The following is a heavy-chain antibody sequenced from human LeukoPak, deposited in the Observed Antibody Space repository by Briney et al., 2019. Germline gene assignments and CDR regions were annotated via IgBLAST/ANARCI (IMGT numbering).Heavy chain of an antibody. J-gene: IGHJ4*02. CDR1: GGSISSYY. CDR2: IYYSGST. Sequence: SETLSLTCTVSGGSISSYYWSWIRQPPGKGLEWIGYIYYSGSTNYNPSLKSRVTISVDTSKNQFSLKLTSVTAADTAVYYCARVRYYYDRSGYYFDYWGQGTLVTVSS. V-gene: IGHV4-59*12. CDR3: ARVRYYYDRSGYYFDY. D-gene: IGHD3-22*01.